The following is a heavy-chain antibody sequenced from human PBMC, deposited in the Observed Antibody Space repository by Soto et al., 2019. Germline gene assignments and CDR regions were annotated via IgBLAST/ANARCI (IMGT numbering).Heavy chain of an antibody. CDR3: ARAEGGWFFDY. V-gene: IGHV3-7*01. CDR2: IKQDGSEK. Sequence: EVQLVESGGGLVQPGGSLRLSCTASGFAFSTYWMSWVRQAPGEGLEWVANIKQDGSEKYYVDSVKGRFTISRDNAKNSLYLQMNSLRAEDTAVYYCARAEGGWFFDYWGQGSLVTVSS. J-gene: IGHJ4*02. D-gene: IGHD6-19*01. CDR1: GFAFSTYW.